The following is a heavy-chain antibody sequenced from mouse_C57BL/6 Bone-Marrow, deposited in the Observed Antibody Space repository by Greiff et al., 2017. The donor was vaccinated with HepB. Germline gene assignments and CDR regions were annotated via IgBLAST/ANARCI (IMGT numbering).Heavy chain of an antibody. CDR2: ISSGGSYT. CDR3: ARGNNYFDY. D-gene: IGHD5-2*01. CDR1: GFTFSSYG. Sequence: EVKLMESGGDLVKPGGSLKLSCAASGFTFSSYGMSWVRQTPDKRLEWVATISSGGSYTYYPDSVKGRYTISRDNTKNTLYLQMSSLKSEDTAMYYYARGNNYFDYWGQGTTLTVSS. V-gene: IGHV5-6*01. J-gene: IGHJ2*01.